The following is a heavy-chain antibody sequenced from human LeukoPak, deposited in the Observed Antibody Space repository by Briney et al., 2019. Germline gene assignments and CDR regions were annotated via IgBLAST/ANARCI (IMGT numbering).Heavy chain of an antibody. CDR3: ASPYSSSWDFDY. D-gene: IGHD6-13*01. Sequence: GGSLRLSCAASGFTFSSYGMHWVRQAPGKGLEWVAFIRYDGSNKYYADSVKGRFTISRDNSKNTPYLQMNSLRAEDTAVYYCASPYSSSWDFDYWGQGTLVTVSS. J-gene: IGHJ4*02. CDR1: GFTFSSYG. V-gene: IGHV3-30*02. CDR2: IRYDGSNK.